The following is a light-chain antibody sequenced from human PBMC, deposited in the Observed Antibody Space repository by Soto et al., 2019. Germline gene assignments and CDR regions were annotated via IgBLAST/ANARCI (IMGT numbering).Light chain of an antibody. CDR3: SSYTKGGTWV. CDR1: SSDVGGYDF. Sequence: QSVLTQPASVSGSPGQSITISCTGTSSDVGGYDFVSWYQQHPGKAPKLMIYDVNNRPSGVSNRFSGSKSGSTASLTISGLQADDEADYYCSSYTKGGTWVFGGGTKVTVL. V-gene: IGLV2-14*01. J-gene: IGLJ3*02. CDR2: DVN.